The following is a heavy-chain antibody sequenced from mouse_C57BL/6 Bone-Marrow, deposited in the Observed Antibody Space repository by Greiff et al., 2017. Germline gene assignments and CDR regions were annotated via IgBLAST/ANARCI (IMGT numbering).Heavy chain of an antibody. Sequence: EVQVVESEGGLVQPGSSMKLSCTASGFTFSDYYMAWVRQVPEKGLEWVANINYDGSSTYYLDSLKSRFIISRDNAKNILYLQMSRLKSEDTATYYCAREGPYYYYAMDNWGQGTSVTVSS. J-gene: IGHJ4*01. D-gene: IGHD2-10*01. V-gene: IGHV5-16*01. CDR1: GFTFSDYY. CDR2: INYDGSST. CDR3: AREGPYYYYAMDN.